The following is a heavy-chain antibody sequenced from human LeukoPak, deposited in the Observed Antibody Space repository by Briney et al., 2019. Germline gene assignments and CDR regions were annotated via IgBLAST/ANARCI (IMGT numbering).Heavy chain of an antibody. V-gene: IGHV3-23*01. D-gene: IGHD6-19*01. CDR2: ISGSGGST. Sequence: GGSLRLSCAAPGFTFTSYAMSWVRQAPGKGLERVTLISGSGGSTYYADSVKGRFTISRDNSKNTLSLQMNSLRAEDTAVYYCAKRGYSSGWQFDYWGQGTLVTVSS. CDR3: AKRGYSSGWQFDY. CDR1: GFTFTSYA. J-gene: IGHJ4*02.